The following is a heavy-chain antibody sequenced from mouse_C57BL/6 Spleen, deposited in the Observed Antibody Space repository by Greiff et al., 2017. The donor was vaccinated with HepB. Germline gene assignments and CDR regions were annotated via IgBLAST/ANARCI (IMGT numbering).Heavy chain of an antibody. CDR1: GYTFTSYW. Sequence: VQLQQPGAELVMPGASVKLSCKASGYTFTSYWMHWVKQRPGQGLEWIGEIDPSDSYTNYNQKFKGKSTLTVDKSSSTAYMQLSSPTSEDSAVYYCARSSGPNWYFDVWGTGTTVTVSS. CDR3: ARSSGPNWYFDV. V-gene: IGHV1-69*01. CDR2: IDPSDSYT. J-gene: IGHJ1*03. D-gene: IGHD4-1*01.